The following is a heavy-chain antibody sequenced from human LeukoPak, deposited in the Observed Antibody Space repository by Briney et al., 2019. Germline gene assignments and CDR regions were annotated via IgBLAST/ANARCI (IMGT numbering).Heavy chain of an antibody. Sequence: KPGGSLRLSCAASGFTFTTFGIHWVRQAPGKGLEWVAAISPDGKIEYYTDSVKGRFTVSRENSKNMIYLQMNSLRGEDSAVYFCAKINNDDDYWGQGALVTVSS. D-gene: IGHD1/OR15-1a*01. CDR2: ISPDGKIE. CDR1: GFTFTTFG. V-gene: IGHV3-30*18. J-gene: IGHJ4*02. CDR3: AKINNDDDY.